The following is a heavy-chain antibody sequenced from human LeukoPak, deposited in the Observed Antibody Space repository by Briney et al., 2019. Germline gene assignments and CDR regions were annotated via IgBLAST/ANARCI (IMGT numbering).Heavy chain of an antibody. CDR1: GFSFNTYA. J-gene: IGHJ4*02. CDR3: AKKEGGFDH. V-gene: IGHV3-23*01. Sequence: PGGSLRLSCAASGFSFNTYAMSWVRQAPGKGLEWVSAISNTGGSTYYADSVKGRFTISRDKSKNTLSLQMNSLRAEDTAVYYCAKKEGGFDHWGQGALVTVSS. CDR2: ISNTGGST. D-gene: IGHD1-26*01.